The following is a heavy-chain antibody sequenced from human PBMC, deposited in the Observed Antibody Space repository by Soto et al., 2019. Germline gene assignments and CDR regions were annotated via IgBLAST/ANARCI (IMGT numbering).Heavy chain of an antibody. V-gene: IGHV4-59*01. J-gene: IGHJ4*02. Sequence: SETLSLTCTVSGGSISSYYWSWIRQPPGKGLEWIGYIYYSGSTNYNPSLKSRVTISVDTSKNQFSLKLSSVTAADTAVYYCARGGYSYGFYFDYWGQGTLVTVSS. CDR3: ARGGYSYGFYFDY. D-gene: IGHD5-18*01. CDR1: GGSISSYY. CDR2: IYYSGST.